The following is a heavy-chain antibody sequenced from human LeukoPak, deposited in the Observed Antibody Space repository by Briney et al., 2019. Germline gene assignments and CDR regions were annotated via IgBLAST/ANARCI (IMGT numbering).Heavy chain of an antibody. CDR1: GFTFSSDS. CDR3: ARKDSNWGAFDI. CDR2: ISSSGSAI. V-gene: IGHV3-48*03. Sequence: GGSLRLSCAASGFTFSSDSMNWVRQAPGKGLEWVSCISSSGSAIYYADSVKGRFTISRDNAKTSLYLQMNSLRAEDTAIYYCARKDSNWGAFDIWGQGTLVTVSS. D-gene: IGHD7-27*01. J-gene: IGHJ3*02.